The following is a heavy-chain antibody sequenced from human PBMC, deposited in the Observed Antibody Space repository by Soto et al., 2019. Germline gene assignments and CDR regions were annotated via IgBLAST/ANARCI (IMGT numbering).Heavy chain of an antibody. V-gene: IGHV3-33*01. CDR1: GFTFSSYG. CDR2: IWYDGSNK. CDR3: ARGGYCSGGSCYFIGNFDY. J-gene: IGHJ4*01. D-gene: IGHD2-15*01. Sequence: QVQLVESGGGVVQPGRSLRLSCAASGFTFSSYGMHWVRQAPGKGLEWVAVIWYDGSNKYYGDSVKGRFTISRDNSKNTRYLQMNSLSAEDTAVYYCARGGYCSGGSCYFIGNFDYWGHGTLVTVSS.